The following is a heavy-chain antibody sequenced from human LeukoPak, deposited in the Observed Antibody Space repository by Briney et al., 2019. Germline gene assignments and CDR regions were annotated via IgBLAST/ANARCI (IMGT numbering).Heavy chain of an antibody. CDR3: ARVFPDYYGSGSPLDY. CDR1: GFTFSSYS. CDR2: ISSSSSYI. D-gene: IGHD3-10*01. Sequence: GSLRLSCAASGFTFSSYSMNWVRQAPGKGLEWVSSISSSSSYIYYADSVKGRFTISRDNAKNSLYLQMNSLRAEDTAVYYCARVFPDYYGSGSPLDYWGQGTLVTVSS. V-gene: IGHV3-21*01. J-gene: IGHJ4*02.